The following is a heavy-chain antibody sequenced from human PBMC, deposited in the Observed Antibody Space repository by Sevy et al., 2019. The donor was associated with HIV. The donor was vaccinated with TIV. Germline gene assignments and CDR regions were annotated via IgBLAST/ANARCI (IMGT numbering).Heavy chain of an antibody. CDR1: GFTFDMYW. CDR3: VRRYFDL. CDR2: IRQDGNEI. V-gene: IGHV3-7*03. Sequence: GGSLRLSCDASGFTFDMYWMQWVRQAPGKGLEWVANIRQDGNEIYNAASVRGRFTISRDNAKGSLYLQMNNLRVEDTATNYCVRRYFDLWGQGTLVTVS. J-gene: IGHJ4*02.